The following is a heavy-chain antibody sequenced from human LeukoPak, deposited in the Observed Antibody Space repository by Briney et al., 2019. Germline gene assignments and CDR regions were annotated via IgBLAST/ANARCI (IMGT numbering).Heavy chain of an antibody. Sequence: PGGSLRLSCAVSGFTFSSHGMHRVPQAPGKGLEWLAFIRSDGSNDYYAESLGGRFTISRDNSKNTLYLQMISLRAEDTAVYYCAKDHSTHYDILSGLDYWGQGTLVTVSS. CDR1: GFTFSSHG. J-gene: IGHJ4*02. V-gene: IGHV3-30*02. CDR2: IRSDGSND. CDR3: AKDHSTHYDILSGLDY. D-gene: IGHD3-9*01.